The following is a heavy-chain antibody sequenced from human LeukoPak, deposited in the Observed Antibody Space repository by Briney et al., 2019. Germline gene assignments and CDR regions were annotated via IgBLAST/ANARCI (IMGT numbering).Heavy chain of an antibody. CDR2: IYYSGST. D-gene: IGHD6-6*01. CDR1: GGSISGTNYY. V-gene: IGHV4-61*01. CDR3: ATDIYSSSSAWNAFDI. J-gene: IGHJ3*02. Sequence: SETLSLTCTVSGGSISGTNYYWSWIRQPPGKGLEWIGYIYYSGSTNYNPSLKSRVTISVDTSKNQFSLKLSSVTAADTAVYYCATDIYSSSSAWNAFDIWGQGTMVTVSS.